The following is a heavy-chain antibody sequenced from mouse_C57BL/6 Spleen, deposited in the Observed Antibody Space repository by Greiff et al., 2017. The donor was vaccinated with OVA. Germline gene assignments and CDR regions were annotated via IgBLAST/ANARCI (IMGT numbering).Heavy chain of an antibody. J-gene: IGHJ4*01. CDR1: GFTFSDYY. V-gene: IGHV5-16*01. Sequence: EVKLMESEGGLVQPGSSMKLSCTASGFTFSDYYMAWVRQVPEKGLEWVANINYDGSSTYYLDSLKSRFIISRDNAKNILYLQMSSLKSEDTATYYCARDGYDSSMDYWGQGTSVTVSS. D-gene: IGHD2-4*01. CDR3: ARDGYDSSMDY. CDR2: INYDGSST.